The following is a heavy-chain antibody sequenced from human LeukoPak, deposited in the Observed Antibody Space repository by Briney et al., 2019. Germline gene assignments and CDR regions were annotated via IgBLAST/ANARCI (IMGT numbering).Heavy chain of an antibody. Sequence: GSLRLSCAASGFTFSSYGMSWVRQAPGKGLEWVSAISGSGGSTYYADSVKGRFTISRDNSKNTLYLQMNSLRAEDTAVYYCARVRVIGSTSRLDSPLDYWGQGTLVTVSS. D-gene: IGHD2-2*01. CDR2: ISGSGGST. CDR3: ARVRVIGSTSRLDSPLDY. V-gene: IGHV3-23*01. J-gene: IGHJ4*02. CDR1: GFTFSSYG.